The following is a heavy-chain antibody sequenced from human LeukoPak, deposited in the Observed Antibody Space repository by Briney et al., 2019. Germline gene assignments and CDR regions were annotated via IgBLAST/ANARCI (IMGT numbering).Heavy chain of an antibody. D-gene: IGHD1-26*01. CDR2: IKQDGSEK. V-gene: IGHV3-7*03. CDR1: GFTYSSYW. J-gene: IGHJ4*02. CDR3: TRDYRGTFDY. Sequence: GGSLRLSCVASGFTYSSYWMSWVRQAPGKGPEWVANIKQDGSEKNYVDSVKGRFTISRDNAKNSLYLQMNSLRAEDTAVYYCTRDYRGTFDYWGQGTLVTVSS.